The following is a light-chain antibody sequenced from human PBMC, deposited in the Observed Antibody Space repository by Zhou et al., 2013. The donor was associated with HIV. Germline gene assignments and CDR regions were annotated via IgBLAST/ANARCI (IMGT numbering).Light chain of an antibody. J-gene: IGKJ4*01. CDR3: QEYDGLPS. Sequence: DIQMTQSPSSLSASVGDRVTITCRASQSISSYLNWYQQKPGKAPNLPIYDASNLETGVPSRFSGSGSGTDFTLTISNLQADDSATYYCQEYDGLPSFGGGTKVEIK. CDR1: QSISSY. CDR2: DAS. V-gene: IGKV1-33*01.